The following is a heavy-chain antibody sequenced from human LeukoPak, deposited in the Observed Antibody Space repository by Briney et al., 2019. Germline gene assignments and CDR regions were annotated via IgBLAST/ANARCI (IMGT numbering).Heavy chain of an antibody. CDR2: IYYSGST. D-gene: IGHD6-19*01. Sequence: SETLSLTCTVSGGSISSSSYYWGWIRQPPGKGLEWIGSIYYSGSTYYNPSLKSRVTISVDTSKNQFSLQLNSVTPEDTAVYYCARDDDSSGWEAAFDIWGQGTLVTVSS. V-gene: IGHV4-39*07. J-gene: IGHJ3*02. CDR1: GGSISSSSYY. CDR3: ARDDDSSGWEAAFDI.